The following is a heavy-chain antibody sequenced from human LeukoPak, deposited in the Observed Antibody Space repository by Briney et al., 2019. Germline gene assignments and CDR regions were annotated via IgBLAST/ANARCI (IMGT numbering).Heavy chain of an antibody. CDR2: IYYSGIT. D-gene: IGHD2-2*01. CDR1: GGSISSSSHY. Sequence: PSETLSLTCTVSGGSISSSSHYWGWIRQPPGKGLVWIGSIYYSGITYYNPSLRSRVTISVDTSKNQFSLKLSSVTATDTAVYYCHFKYCSSSTCFYYFDYWGQGTLVTVSS. J-gene: IGHJ4*02. CDR3: HFKYCSSSTCFYYFDY. V-gene: IGHV4-39*01.